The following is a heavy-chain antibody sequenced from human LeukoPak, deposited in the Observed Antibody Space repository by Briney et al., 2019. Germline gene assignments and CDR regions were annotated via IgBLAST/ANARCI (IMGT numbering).Heavy chain of an antibody. CDR1: GFTFSSYG. J-gene: IGHJ4*02. D-gene: IGHD2-2*01. Sequence: GGSLRLSCAASGFTFSSYGMHWVRQAPGKGLDWLAFIRYDGSNKYYADSVKGRFTISRDNSKNTLYLQMNSLRAEDTAMYYCGKGIVVVPAVVDYWGQGTLVTVSS. CDR3: GKGIVVVPAVVDY. CDR2: IRYDGSNK. V-gene: IGHV3-30*02.